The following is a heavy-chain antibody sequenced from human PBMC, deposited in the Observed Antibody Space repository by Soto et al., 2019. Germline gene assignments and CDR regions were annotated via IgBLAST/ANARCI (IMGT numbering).Heavy chain of an antibody. J-gene: IGHJ6*02. CDR1: GYTFTGYY. D-gene: IGHD1-26*01. Sequence: ASVKVSCKASGYTFTGYYMHWVRQAPGQGLEWMGWINPNSGGTNYAQKFQGWVTMTRDTSISTAYMELSRLRSDDTAVYYCARDLRGSYLKWYYYYGMDVWGQGTTVTVSS. CDR2: INPNSGGT. CDR3: ARDLRGSYLKWYYYYGMDV. V-gene: IGHV1-2*04.